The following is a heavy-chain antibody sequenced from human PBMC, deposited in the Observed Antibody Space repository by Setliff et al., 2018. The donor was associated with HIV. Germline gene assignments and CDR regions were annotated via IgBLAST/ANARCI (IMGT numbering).Heavy chain of an antibody. Sequence: GGSLRLSCAASGFTFSNYNMNWVSQAPGKGLEWVSSISSSSNYIYYADSVKGRFTIFRDNAKNSVYLQMNSLRAEDTAVYYCVRDARGGRLVSVYYFDFWGQGTLVTVSS. V-gene: IGHV3-21*01. CDR1: GFTFSNYN. J-gene: IGHJ4*02. CDR2: ISSSSNYI. CDR3: VRDARGGRLVSVYYFDF. D-gene: IGHD6-19*01.